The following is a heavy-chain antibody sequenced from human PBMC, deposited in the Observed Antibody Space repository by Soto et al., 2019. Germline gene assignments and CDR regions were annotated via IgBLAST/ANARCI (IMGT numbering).Heavy chain of an antibody. J-gene: IGHJ4*02. V-gene: IGHV1-69*01. D-gene: IGHD2-21*01. CDR3: ARGGGPYVWFNEF. CDR1: GGLFSSFA. Sequence: QGQLVQSGPEVKKPGSSVKVSCKDSGGLFSSFAISWVRQAPGQGLEWVGGIIPVFGTTNYAEKFQARVTITADESTNTAYMELSSLTSGDTAMYYCARGGGPYVWFNEFWGQVTLVTVSS. CDR2: IIPVFGTT.